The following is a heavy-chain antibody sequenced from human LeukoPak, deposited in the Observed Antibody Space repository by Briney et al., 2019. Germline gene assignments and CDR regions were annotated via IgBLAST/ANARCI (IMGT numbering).Heavy chain of an antibody. V-gene: IGHV3-30*02. J-gene: IGHJ4*02. Sequence: GGSLRLSCAASGFTFSSYGMHWVRQAPGKGLEWVAFIRYDGSNKYYADSVKGRFTISGDNSKNTLYLQMNSLRAEDTAVYYCAKDAGAGDNWNDFDYFDYWGQGTLVTVSS. CDR2: IRYDGSNK. CDR3: AKDAGAGDNWNDFDYFDY. D-gene: IGHD1-1*01. CDR1: GFTFSSYG.